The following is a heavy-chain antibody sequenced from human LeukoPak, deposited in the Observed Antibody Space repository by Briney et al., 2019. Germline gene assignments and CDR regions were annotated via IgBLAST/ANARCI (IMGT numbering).Heavy chain of an antibody. D-gene: IGHD3-22*01. CDR3: ARHISGYPFDS. V-gene: IGHV4-59*08. CDR2: IYSDGTT. CDR1: GASTTSYY. J-gene: IGHJ4*02. Sequence: SETLSLTCSVSGASTTSYYWNWIRQAPGKGLEWIGYIYSDGTTSYSPSLRSRVTISIDTSRNQFSLKLSSVTAADAAVYYCARHISGYPFDSWGQGTLVTVSS.